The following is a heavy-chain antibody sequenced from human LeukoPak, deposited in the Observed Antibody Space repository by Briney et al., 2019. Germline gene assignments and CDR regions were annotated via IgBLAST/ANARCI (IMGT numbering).Heavy chain of an antibody. CDR3: ARQAYRGGDCYFNYGMDV. J-gene: IGHJ6*02. D-gene: IGHD2-21*02. CDR1: GYSFTSHW. Sequence: GESLKISCRGSGYSFTSHWIAWVRQMPGKGLEWMGIIYPGDSDTRYSPSFQGQVTISADKSISIAYLQWSSLKASDTAIYYCARQAYRGGDCYFNYGMDVWGQGTTVTVSS. CDR2: IYPGDSDT. V-gene: IGHV5-51*01.